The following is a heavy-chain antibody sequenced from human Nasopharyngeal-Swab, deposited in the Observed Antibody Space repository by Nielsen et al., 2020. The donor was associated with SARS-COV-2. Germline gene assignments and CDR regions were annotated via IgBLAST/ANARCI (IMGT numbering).Heavy chain of an antibody. CDR2: IKSKTDGGTT. D-gene: IGHD2-21*02. Sequence: GGSLRLSCAASGFTFSNAWMSWVRQAPGKGLEWVGRIKSKTDGGTTDYAAPVKGRFTISRDDSKNTLYLQMNSLKTEDTAVYYCTTDLRPATASYYFDYWGQGTLVTVSS. CDR3: TTDLRPATASYYFDY. V-gene: IGHV3-15*01. CDR1: GFTFSNAW. J-gene: IGHJ4*02.